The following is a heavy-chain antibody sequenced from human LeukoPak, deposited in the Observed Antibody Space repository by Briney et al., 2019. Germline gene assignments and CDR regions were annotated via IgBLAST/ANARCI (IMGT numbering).Heavy chain of an antibody. CDR3: ARAPHPGSSSTWYSSVFGGTPPDY. J-gene: IGHJ4*02. V-gene: IGHV3-33*01. Sequence: GTSLRLSCAASGFAFSSYGMHWVRQAPGKGLEWVAVIWFDGSTKYYADSVKGRFTLSRDNSKSTLYLQMSNLRAEDTAVYYCARAPHPGSSSTWYSSVFGGTPPDYWGQGTLVTVSS. CDR1: GFAFSSYG. D-gene: IGHD6-13*01. CDR2: IWFDGSTK.